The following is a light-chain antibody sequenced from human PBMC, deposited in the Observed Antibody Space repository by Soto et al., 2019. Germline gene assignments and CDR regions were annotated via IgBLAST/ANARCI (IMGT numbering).Light chain of an antibody. CDR1: QSVSSN. CDR2: GAS. Sequence: EIVMTQSPATLSVSPGERATLSCRASQSVSSNLAWYQQKPGQAPRLLIYGASSRATAIPDRFSGSGSGTDFTLTISRLEPEDFAVYYCQQYGSSPYTFGQGTKLEIK. J-gene: IGKJ2*01. CDR3: QQYGSSPYT. V-gene: IGKV3-20*01.